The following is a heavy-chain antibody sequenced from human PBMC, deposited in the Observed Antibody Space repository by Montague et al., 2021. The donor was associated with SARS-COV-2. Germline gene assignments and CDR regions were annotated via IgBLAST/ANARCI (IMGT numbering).Heavy chain of an antibody. D-gene: IGHD6-19*01. CDR3: ARAPVVVSGKNAFDI. CDR1: GASISSSHW. V-gene: IGHV4-4*02. CDR2: IYHTGST. Sequence: SETLSLTCAVSGASISSSHWWCWSRQPPGKGLEWMGEIYHTGSTNYNPPLKSRATISVDKSKKQFSLQLSSVTAADTAVYFCARAPVVVSGKNAFDIWGQGTMVTVSS. J-gene: IGHJ3*02.